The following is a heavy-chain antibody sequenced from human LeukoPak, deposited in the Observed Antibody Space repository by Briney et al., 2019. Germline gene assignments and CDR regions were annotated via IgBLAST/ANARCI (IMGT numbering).Heavy chain of an antibody. V-gene: IGHV5-10-1*01. J-gene: IGHJ4*02. CDR3: ARRVGSSWYLFDY. CDR1: GYSFTSYW. D-gene: IGHD6-13*01. Sequence: GESLRISYKGSGYSFTSYWISWVRQMPGKGLEWMGRIDPSDSYTNYSPSFQGHVTISADKSISTAYLQWSSLKASDTAMYYCARRVGSSWYLFDYWGQGTLVTVSP. CDR2: IDPSDSYT.